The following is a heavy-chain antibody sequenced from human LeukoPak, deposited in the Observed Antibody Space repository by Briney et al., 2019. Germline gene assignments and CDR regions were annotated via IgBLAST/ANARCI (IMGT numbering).Heavy chain of an antibody. CDR1: RFTFDDFG. CDR3: ARGPAPPFQYYGMDV. CDR2: INWNGGST. J-gene: IGHJ6*02. Sequence: GGSLRLSCAASRFTFDDFGMNWVRQGPGKGLEWVSGINWNGGSTGYADSVKGRFTISRDNAKNFLHLQMHSLRAEDTALYYCARGPAPPFQYYGMDVWGQGTTVTVSS. V-gene: IGHV3-20*04.